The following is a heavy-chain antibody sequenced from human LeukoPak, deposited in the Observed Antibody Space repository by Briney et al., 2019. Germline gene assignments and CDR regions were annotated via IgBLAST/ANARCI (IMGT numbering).Heavy chain of an antibody. J-gene: IGHJ4*02. CDR1: GFTFSRYA. Sequence: GGSLRLSCAASGFTFSRYAMSWVRQAPGKGLEWVSSITGNSNYIYYADSVKGRFTISRDNAKNSLYLQMSSLRAEDTAVYYCARVKFTDFDYWGQGTLVTVSS. V-gene: IGHV3-21*01. CDR3: ARVKFTDFDY. CDR2: ITGNSNYI.